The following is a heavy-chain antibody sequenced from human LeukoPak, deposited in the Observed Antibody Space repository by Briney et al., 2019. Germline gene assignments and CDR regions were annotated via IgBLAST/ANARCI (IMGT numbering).Heavy chain of an antibody. D-gene: IGHD6-13*01. Sequence: SVKVSCKASGGTFSSYAISWVRQAPGQGLEWVGGIIPIFGTANYAQKFQGRVTMTTDTSTSTPYMELRSLRSDDTAVYYCAMGVYSVAGNWFDPWGQGTLVTVSS. J-gene: IGHJ5*02. CDR1: GGTFSSYA. CDR3: AMGVYSVAGNWFDP. CDR2: IIPIFGTA. V-gene: IGHV1-69*05.